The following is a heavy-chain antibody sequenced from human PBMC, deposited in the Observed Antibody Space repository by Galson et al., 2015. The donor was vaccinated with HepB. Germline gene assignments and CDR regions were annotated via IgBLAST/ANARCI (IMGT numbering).Heavy chain of an antibody. CDR1: GGSFSGYY. J-gene: IGHJ5*02. CDR3: ARRGPSMAHSRWFDP. Sequence: ETLSLTCAVYGGSFSGYYWSWIRQPPGKGLEWIGEINHSGSTNYNPSLKSRVNISVDTSKNQFSLKLSSVTAADTAVYYCARRGPSMAHSRWFDPWGQGTLVTVSS. D-gene: IGHD2/OR15-2a*01. CDR2: INHSGST. V-gene: IGHV4-34*01.